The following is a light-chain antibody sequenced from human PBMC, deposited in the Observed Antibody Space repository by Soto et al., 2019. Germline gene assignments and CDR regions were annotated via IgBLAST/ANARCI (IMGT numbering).Light chain of an antibody. Sequence: DIQMTQSPSTLSASVGDRVTITCRASHSISTWLAWYQQKPGKAPKLLIYKASSLESGVPSRFSGSGSGTEFTLTISSLQPDDFATYFCHQYNSYWTFGQGTKVEIK. V-gene: IGKV1-5*03. CDR2: KAS. CDR3: HQYNSYWT. J-gene: IGKJ1*01. CDR1: HSISTW.